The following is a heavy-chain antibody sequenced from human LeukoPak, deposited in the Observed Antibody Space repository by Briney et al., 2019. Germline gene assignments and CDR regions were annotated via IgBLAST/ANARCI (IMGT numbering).Heavy chain of an antibody. D-gene: IGHD2-15*01. CDR1: GGSISSYY. V-gene: IGHV4-59*08. J-gene: IGHJ4*02. CDR2: IYYSGST. Sequence: SETLSLTCTVSGGSISSYYWSWIRQPPGKGLEWIGYIYYSGSTNYNPSLKSRVTISVDTSKNQFSLKLSSVTAADTAVYYCARNSCPSGSCYDNRGYFDYWGQGTLVTVSS. CDR3: ARNSCPSGSCYDNRGYFDY.